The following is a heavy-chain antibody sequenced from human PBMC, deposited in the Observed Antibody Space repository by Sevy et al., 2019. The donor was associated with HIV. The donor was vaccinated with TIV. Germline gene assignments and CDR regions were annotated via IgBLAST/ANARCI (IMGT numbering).Heavy chain of an antibody. CDR1: GFMFSSYS. CDR2: ISYDGSNK. CDR3: SRDVAFTTEYSYGMDD. D-gene: IGHD4-17*01. Sequence: GGSLRLSCAASGFMFSSYSVHWVRQAPGKGLEWVAVISYDGSNKSYADSVKGRFTISSDNSENTLYLQMNSLRAEDTAVYYCSRDVAFTTEYSYGMDDWGQGTTVTVSS. V-gene: IGHV3-30-3*01. J-gene: IGHJ6*02.